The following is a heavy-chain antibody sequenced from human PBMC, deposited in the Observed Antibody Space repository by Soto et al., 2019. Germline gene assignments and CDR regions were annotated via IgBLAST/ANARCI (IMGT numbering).Heavy chain of an antibody. Sequence: SVKVSCKASGGSFGNSAINWMRQTPGQGLEWLGGFIPVYRTLNYAQKFQGRVTITADESTGTAYMTLSSLASDDTAVYYCATGVIWIGYFTVDSWGQGTRVTAYS. CDR1: GGSFGNSA. D-gene: IGHD3-3*01. CDR3: ATGVIWIGYFTVDS. CDR2: FIPVYRTL. J-gene: IGHJ4*02. V-gene: IGHV1-69*13.